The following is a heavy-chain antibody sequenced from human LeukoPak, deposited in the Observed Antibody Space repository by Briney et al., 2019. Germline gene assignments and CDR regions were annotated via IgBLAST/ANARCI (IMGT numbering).Heavy chain of an antibody. CDR2: IRNDGGNK. CDR1: GFTFSSYG. V-gene: IGHV3-30*02. CDR3: AKGFGYSSSWYEGSIYFDY. Sequence: GGSLRLSCAASGFTFSSYGMHWVRQAPGKGLEWVAFIRNDGGNKYYADSVKGRFTISRDSSKNTLYVQMNSLRAEDTAVYYCAKGFGYSSSWYEGSIYFDYWGQGTLVTVSS. J-gene: IGHJ4*02. D-gene: IGHD6-13*01.